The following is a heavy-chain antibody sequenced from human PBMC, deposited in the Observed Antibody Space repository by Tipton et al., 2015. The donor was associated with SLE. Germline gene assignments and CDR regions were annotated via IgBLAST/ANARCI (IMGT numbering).Heavy chain of an antibody. J-gene: IGHJ5*02. Sequence: TLSLTCTVSGDSISSSSYYWGWIRQPPGKGLEWIAMIYYTGTAYYNPSFKSRLTISVDTSKNQFSLELRSVTAADTAVYYCACGRYTGDGFDPRGQGTLVTVSS. CDR1: GDSISSSSYY. D-gene: IGHD3-16*02. CDR2: IYYTGTA. CDR3: ACGRYTGDGFDP. V-gene: IGHV4-39*07.